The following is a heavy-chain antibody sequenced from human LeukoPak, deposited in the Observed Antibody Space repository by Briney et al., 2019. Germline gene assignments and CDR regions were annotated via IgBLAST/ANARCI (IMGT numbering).Heavy chain of an antibody. Sequence: GGSLRLSCSASGFTFSSYAMHWFRQAPGKGLEYVSAISSNGGSTYYADSVKGRFTISRDNSKNTLYLQISSLRPEDTAVYYCVKVIAVVTARPFDDWGQGTLVTVSS. CDR3: VKVIAVVTARPFDD. CDR1: GFTFSSYA. D-gene: IGHD2-21*02. J-gene: IGHJ4*02. V-gene: IGHV3-64D*06. CDR2: ISSNGGST.